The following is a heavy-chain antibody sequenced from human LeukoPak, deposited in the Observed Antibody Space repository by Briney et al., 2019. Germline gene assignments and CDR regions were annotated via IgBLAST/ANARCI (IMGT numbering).Heavy chain of an antibody. J-gene: IGHJ5*01. D-gene: IGHD3-10*01. CDR2: IWNDGSNE. CDR1: GFTFNKYG. V-gene: IGHV3-33*01. Sequence: GGSLRLFCVASGFTFNKYGIHWVRQAPGKGLEWVAVIWNDGSNEYYADSVEGRLAISRDNDKNTVNLQMNSLRAEDTAVYYCARDGSGLAVRGWFDFWGQGTLVTVSS. CDR3: ARDGSGLAVRGWFDF.